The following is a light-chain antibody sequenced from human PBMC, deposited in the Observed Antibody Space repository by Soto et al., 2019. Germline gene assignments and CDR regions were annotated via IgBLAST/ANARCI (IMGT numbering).Light chain of an antibody. CDR2: GAS. Sequence: EIEMTHSPATLSLAPGEIVTLSCRASESVSTNLAWYQQKAGQAPRLLIYGASTRATGIPARFSGSGSGTEFTLTIASLQPDDFATYYCQQYETFSGTFGPGTKVDIK. CDR1: ESVSTN. V-gene: IGKV3-15*01. J-gene: IGKJ1*01. CDR3: QQYETFSGT.